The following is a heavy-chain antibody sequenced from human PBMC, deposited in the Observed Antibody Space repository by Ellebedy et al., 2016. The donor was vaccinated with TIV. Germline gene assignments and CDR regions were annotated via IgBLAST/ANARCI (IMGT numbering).Heavy chain of an antibody. CDR2: IYYSGST. J-gene: IGHJ4*02. CDR3: ARENVAAHFDY. D-gene: IGHD6-13*01. V-gene: IGHV4-59*12. Sequence: SETLSLXXTVSGGSISSYYWSWIRQPPGKGLEWIGYIYYSGSTNYNPSLKSRVTISVDTSKNQFSLKLSSVTAADTAVYYCARENVAAHFDYWGQGTLVTVSS. CDR1: GGSISSYY.